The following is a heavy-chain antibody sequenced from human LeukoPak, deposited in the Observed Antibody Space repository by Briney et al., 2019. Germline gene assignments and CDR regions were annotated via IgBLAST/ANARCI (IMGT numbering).Heavy chain of an antibody. CDR2: INWNGSST. D-gene: IGHD3-16*01. Sequence: PGGSLRLSCATSGFTFDDYGMSWVRQAPGKGLEWVSGINWNGSSTGYADSVKGRFTISRDNAKNSLYLQMNSLRAEDTALYYCAKDDDWGRFNHWGQGTLVTVSS. CDR1: GFTFDDYG. CDR3: AKDDDWGRFNH. J-gene: IGHJ1*01. V-gene: IGHV3-20*04.